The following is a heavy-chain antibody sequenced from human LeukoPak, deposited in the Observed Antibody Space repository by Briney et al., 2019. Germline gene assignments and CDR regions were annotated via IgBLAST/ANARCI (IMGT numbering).Heavy chain of an antibody. D-gene: IGHD1-26*01. CDR2: IYTSGST. J-gene: IGHJ2*01. V-gene: IGHV4-4*07. CDR1: GGSISSYY. CDR3: ARESISGSYFWYFDL. Sequence: SETLSLTCTVSGGSISSYYWGWIRQPAGKGLEWIGRIYTSGSTNYNPSLKSRVTMSVDTSKNQFSLKLSSVTAADTAVYYCARESISGSYFWYFDLWGRGTLVTVSS.